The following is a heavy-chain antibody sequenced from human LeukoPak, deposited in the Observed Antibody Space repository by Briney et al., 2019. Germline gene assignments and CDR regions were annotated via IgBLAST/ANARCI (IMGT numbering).Heavy chain of an antibody. V-gene: IGHV4-4*07. CDR3: ARVGGPVPAALEDAFDL. D-gene: IGHD6-6*01. Sequence: SETLSLTCNVSGASIDTYYWSWIRQSAGGGLEFIGRVYTSGSPDYNPSLKSRVAMSADTSKNQFSLKLRSVTAADTALYFCARVGGPVPAALEDAFDLWGQGILVTVSS. CDR2: VYTSGSP. CDR1: GASIDTYY. J-gene: IGHJ3*01.